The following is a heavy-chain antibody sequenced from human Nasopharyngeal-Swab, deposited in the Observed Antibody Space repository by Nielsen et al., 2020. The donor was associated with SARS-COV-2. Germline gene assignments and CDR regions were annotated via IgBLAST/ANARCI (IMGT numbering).Heavy chain of an antibody. CDR3: ARGRDGYNFPRYYFDY. V-gene: IGHV3-33*01. J-gene: IGHJ4*02. D-gene: IGHD5-24*01. CDR2: IWYDGSNK. Sequence: VRQAPGKGLEWVAVIWYDGSNKYYADSVKGRFTISRDNSKNTLYLQMNSLRAEDTAVYYCARGRDGYNFPRYYFDYWGQGTLVTVSS.